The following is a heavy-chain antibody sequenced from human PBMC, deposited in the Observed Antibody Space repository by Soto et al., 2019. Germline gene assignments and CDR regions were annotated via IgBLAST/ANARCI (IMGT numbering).Heavy chain of an antibody. CDR1: GGTFSSYA. CDR3: PRAVDTATVTSCFDT. CDR2: IIPIFGTA. D-gene: IGHD5-18*01. J-gene: IGHJ5*02. V-gene: IGHV1-69*13. Sequence: GASVKVSCKASGGTFSSYAISWVRQAPGQGLEWMGGIIPIFGTANYAQKFQGRVTITADESTSTAYMELSSLRSEDTAVYYCPRAVDTATVTSCFDTWGQGTLVTVSS.